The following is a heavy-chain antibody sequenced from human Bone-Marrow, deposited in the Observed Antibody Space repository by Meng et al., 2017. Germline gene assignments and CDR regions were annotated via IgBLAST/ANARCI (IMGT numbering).Heavy chain of an antibody. Sequence: GESLKISCAASGFTFSDYYMSWIRPAPGKGLEWVSYISSSCSTIYYADSVKGRFTISRDNAKNSLYLQMNSLRAEDTAVYYCARDRRPYYYDSSGIRYFDYWGQGTLVTVSS. J-gene: IGHJ4*02. V-gene: IGHV3-11*01. CDR2: ISSSCSTI. D-gene: IGHD3-22*01. CDR1: GFTFSDYY. CDR3: ARDRRPYYYDSSGIRYFDY.